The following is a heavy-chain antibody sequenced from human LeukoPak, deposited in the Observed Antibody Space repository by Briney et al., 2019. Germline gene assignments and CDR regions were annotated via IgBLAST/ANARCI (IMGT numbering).Heavy chain of an antibody. Sequence: SSETLSLTCTVSGGSTSSDYWSWIRQSPGKGLEWVGYVYNSGDTGKNPSLRSRVTILLDTSKNQCSLKLTSVSAADTAVYYCARLKLGAYFDLWGRGTLVTVSS. V-gene: IGHV4-59*08. CDR3: ARLKLGAYFDL. J-gene: IGHJ2*01. CDR1: GGSTSSDY. CDR2: VYNSGDT. D-gene: IGHD3-16*01.